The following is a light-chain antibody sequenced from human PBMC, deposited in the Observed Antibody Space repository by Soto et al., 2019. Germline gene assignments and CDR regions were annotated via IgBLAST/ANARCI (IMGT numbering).Light chain of an antibody. CDR2: GAS. J-gene: IGKJ5*01. V-gene: IGKV3-20*01. Sequence: EIVFTQSPATLSLSPGERATLSCSASQSVSSSYLAWYQQKPGQAPRLLIYGASSRATGIPDRFSGSGSGTDFTLTISRLEPEDFAVYYCQQYGSSPVTFGQGTRLEVK. CDR3: QQYGSSPVT. CDR1: QSVSSSY.